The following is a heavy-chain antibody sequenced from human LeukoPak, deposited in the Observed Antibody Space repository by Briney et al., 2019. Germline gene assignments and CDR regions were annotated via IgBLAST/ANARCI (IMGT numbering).Heavy chain of an antibody. V-gene: IGHV3-30*04. CDR2: VSDDGNNI. CDR3: VRDRDSTGYYDY. J-gene: IGHJ4*02. D-gene: IGHD3-22*01. CDR1: GLTSSNYA. Sequence: GGSLRLSCAASGLTSSNYAMHWVRQAPGKGLEWVAVVSDDGNNIYYADSVKGRFTISRDNSKNTLYLQTNSLRAEDTALYYCVRDRDSTGYYDYWGQGTLVTVSS.